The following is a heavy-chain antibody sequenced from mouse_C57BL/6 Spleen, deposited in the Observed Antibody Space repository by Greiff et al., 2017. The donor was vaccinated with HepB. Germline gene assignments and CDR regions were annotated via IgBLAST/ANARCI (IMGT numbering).Heavy chain of an antibody. J-gene: IGHJ2*01. Sequence: VQLQESGPGLVQPSQSLSITCTVSGFSLTSYGVHWVSPSPGKGLEWLGVIWRGGSTDYNAAFMSGLSITKDNSKSQVFFKMNSLQADDTAIYYRATAYDYDEGDFDYWGQGTTLTVSS. CDR3: ATAYDYDEGDFDY. V-gene: IGHV2-5*01. D-gene: IGHD2-4*01. CDR1: GFSLTSYG. CDR2: IWRGGST.